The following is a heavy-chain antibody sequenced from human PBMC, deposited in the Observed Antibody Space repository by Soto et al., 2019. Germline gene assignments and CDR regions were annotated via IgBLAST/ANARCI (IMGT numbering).Heavy chain of an antibody. V-gene: IGHV3-30-3*01. Sequence: QVQLVESGGGVVQPGRSLRLSCTASRFTFSNYAMYWVRQAPGKGLEWVAIISYDGRNKYYADSVKGRFTISRDNSKNTLYLQMNTLRREDTAVYYCATDLAYPMEYFRATDYYFYGMDVWGQGTTVTVSS. CDR1: RFTFSNYA. D-gene: IGHD2-8*01. CDR2: ISYDGRNK. J-gene: IGHJ6*02. CDR3: ATDLAYPMEYFRATDYYFYGMDV.